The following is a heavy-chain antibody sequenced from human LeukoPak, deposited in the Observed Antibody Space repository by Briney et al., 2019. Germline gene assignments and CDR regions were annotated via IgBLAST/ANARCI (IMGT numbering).Heavy chain of an antibody. CDR1: GGTFSSYA. CDR2: IIPIFGTA. Sequence: SVKVSCKASGGTFSSYAISWVRQAPGQGLEWMGGIIPIFGTANYAQKFQGRVTITTDESTSTAYMELSSLRSEDTAVYYCARGGVGATTRASWFDPWGQGTLVTVSS. J-gene: IGHJ5*02. CDR3: ARGGVGATTRASWFDP. V-gene: IGHV1-69*05. D-gene: IGHD1-26*01.